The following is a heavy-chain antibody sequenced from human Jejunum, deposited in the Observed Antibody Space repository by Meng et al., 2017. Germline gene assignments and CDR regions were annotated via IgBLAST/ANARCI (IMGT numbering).Heavy chain of an antibody. CDR2: IYYSGST. J-gene: IGHJ5*01. V-gene: IGHV4-39*07. Sequence: QLPLQEAGPGLVKPSETLSLTCTVSGGSSSKYYWGWIRQPPGKGLEWIGTIYYSGSTYYNPSLESRVTISVDTSKNEFSLKLSSVTAADTAVYYCARDHGSSNWFYYWGQGTLVTVSS. D-gene: IGHD1-14*01. CDR1: GGSSSKYY. CDR3: ARDHGSSNWFYY.